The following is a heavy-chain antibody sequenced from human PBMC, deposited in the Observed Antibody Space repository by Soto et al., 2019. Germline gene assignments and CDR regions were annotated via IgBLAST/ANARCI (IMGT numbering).Heavy chain of an antibody. V-gene: IGHV5-51*01. J-gene: IGHJ3*01. CDR2: IYPGDSDT. CDR1: GYSFTSYW. D-gene: IGHD4-17*01. Sequence: PGESLKISCKCSGYSFTSYWIGWVRQMTGKGLEWMGIIYPGDSDTRYSPSFQGQVTISADKSISTAYLQWSSLKASDTAMYYCTRDLDYGGNSDSIDVWGQGTMVTV. CDR3: TRDLDYGGNSDSIDV.